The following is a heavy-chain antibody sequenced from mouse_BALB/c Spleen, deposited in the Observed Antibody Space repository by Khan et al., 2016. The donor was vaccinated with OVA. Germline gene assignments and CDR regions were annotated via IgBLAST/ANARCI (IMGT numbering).Heavy chain of an antibody. Sequence: VQLQESGGDLVKPEGSLKLSCAASGFTFSTYGMSWVRQTPDNRLEWVATISSGGSYTYYPDSVQGRFTISRDHAKNTLYLQMSSLKSEDTAMFYCARLAYYYDSEGFAYWGQGLWSLSLQ. D-gene: IGHD1-1*01. J-gene: IGHJ3*01. CDR1: GFTFSTYG. V-gene: IGHV5-6*01. CDR3: ARLAYYYDSEGFAY. CDR2: ISSGGSYT.